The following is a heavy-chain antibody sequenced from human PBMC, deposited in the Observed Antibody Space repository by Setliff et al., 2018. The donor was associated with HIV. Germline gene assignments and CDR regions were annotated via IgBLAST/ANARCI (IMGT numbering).Heavy chain of an antibody. CDR1: GDSVSSRSYY. J-gene: IGHJ5*02. CDR3: ARGRIAARRWFDP. CDR2: INHSGST. D-gene: IGHD6-6*01. Sequence: SETLSLTCTVSGDSVSSRSYYWSWIRQPPGKGLEWIGEINHSGSTNYNPSLKSRVTISVDTSKNQFSLKLSSVTAADTAVYYCARGRIAARRWFDPWGQGTLVTVSS. V-gene: IGHV4-39*07.